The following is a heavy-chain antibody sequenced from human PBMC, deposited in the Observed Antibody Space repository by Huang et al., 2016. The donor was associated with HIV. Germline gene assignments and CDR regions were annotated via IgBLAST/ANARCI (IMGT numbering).Heavy chain of an antibody. CDR1: GGSISSRSYY. CDR3: ARHGRVAGHYYNNMDV. Sequence: LQLQESGPGLVKSSETLSLICTVSGGSISSRSYYWGWIRQPPGKGPEWIGSIYYSGNTYSNPPLKSRVTISVDTSKNQFSLKVNSVTAADTAVYYCARHGRVAGHYYNNMDVWGRGTTVTVSS. J-gene: IGHJ6*02. D-gene: IGHD6-19*01. V-gene: IGHV4-39*01. CDR2: IYYSGNT.